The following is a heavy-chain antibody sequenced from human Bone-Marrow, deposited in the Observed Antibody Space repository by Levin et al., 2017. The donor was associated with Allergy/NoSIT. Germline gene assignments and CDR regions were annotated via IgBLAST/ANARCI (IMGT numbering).Heavy chain of an antibody. CDR2: MNPNSGNT. Sequence: ASVKVSCKASGYTFTSYDINWVRQATGQGLEWMGWMNPNSGNTGYAQKFQGRVTMTRNTSISTAYMELSSLRSEDTAVYYCARDSTYYDFWSGYYTSYNWFEPWGQGTLVTVAS. J-gene: IGHJ5*02. CDR3: ARDSTYYDFWSGYYTSYNWFEP. D-gene: IGHD3-3*01. V-gene: IGHV1-8*01. CDR1: GYTFTSYD.